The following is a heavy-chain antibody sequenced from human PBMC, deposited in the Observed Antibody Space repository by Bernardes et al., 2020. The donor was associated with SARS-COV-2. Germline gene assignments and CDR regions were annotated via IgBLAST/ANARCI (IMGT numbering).Heavy chain of an antibody. CDR3: AKKGDSGYDALFEH. D-gene: IGHD5-12*01. J-gene: IGHJ4*02. CDR1: GFTFSSYS. CDR2: ISSDGDNK. V-gene: IGHV3-64*04. Sequence: GGSLRLSCSASGFTFSSYSMHWVRQAPGKGLEYVSGISSDGDNKQYADSVEDRFTISRDNFKSTMYLQMNSLRAEDTAVYYCAKKGDSGYDALFEHWGQGTRVTVSS.